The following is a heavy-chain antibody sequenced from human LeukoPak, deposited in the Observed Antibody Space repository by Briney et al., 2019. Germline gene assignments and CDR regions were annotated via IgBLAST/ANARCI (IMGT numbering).Heavy chain of an antibody. CDR3: ARDYYYDSSGYHENWFDP. J-gene: IGHJ5*02. Sequence: PGGSLRLSCAASGFTFSSYAMHWGRQAPGKGLEWVAVISYDGSNKYYADSVKGRFTISRDNSKNTLYLQMNSLRAEDTAVYYCARDYYYDSSGYHENWFDPWGQGTLVTVSS. CDR2: ISYDGSNK. CDR1: GFTFSSYA. V-gene: IGHV3-30-3*01. D-gene: IGHD3-22*01.